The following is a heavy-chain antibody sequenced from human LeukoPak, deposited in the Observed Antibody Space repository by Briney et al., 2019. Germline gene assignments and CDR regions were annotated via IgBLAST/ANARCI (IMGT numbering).Heavy chain of an antibody. Sequence: PGGSLRLSCGASGFTFSTYGMHWVRQAPGKGLEWVAVIWYDGSNKYYADSVKGRFTISRDNSKNTLYLQMNSLRAEDTAVYYCARDAVRTGTDYYYYYMDVWGKGTTVTVSS. D-gene: IGHD1/OR15-1a*01. CDR1: GFTFSTYG. V-gene: IGHV3-33*01. CDR3: ARDAVRTGTDYYYYYMDV. CDR2: IWYDGSNK. J-gene: IGHJ6*03.